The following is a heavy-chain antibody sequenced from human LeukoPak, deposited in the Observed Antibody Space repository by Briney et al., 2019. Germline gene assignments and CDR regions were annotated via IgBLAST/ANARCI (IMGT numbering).Heavy chain of an antibody. J-gene: IGHJ4*02. CDR3: ARDNIDSYGPYFDY. Sequence: SETLSLTCTVSGGSISSYYWSWIRQPPGKGLEWIGYIYYSGSTNYNPSLESRVTISVDTSKNQFSLKLSSVTAADTAVYYCARDNIDSYGPYFDYWGQGTLVTVSS. D-gene: IGHD5-18*01. CDR2: IYYSGST. CDR1: GGSISSYY. V-gene: IGHV4-59*01.